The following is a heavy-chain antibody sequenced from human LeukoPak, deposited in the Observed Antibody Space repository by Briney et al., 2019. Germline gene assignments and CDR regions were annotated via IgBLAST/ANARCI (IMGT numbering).Heavy chain of an antibody. V-gene: IGHV4-30-4*08. Sequence: SETLSLTCTVSGGSISSGDYYWSWIRQPRGKGLEWIGYIYYSGSTYYNPSLKSRVTISVDTSKNQFSLKLSSVTAADTAVYYCARDRGGNFDYWGQGTLVTVSS. CDR1: GGSISSGDYY. D-gene: IGHD2-15*01. CDR3: ARDRGGNFDY. CDR2: IYYSGST. J-gene: IGHJ4*02.